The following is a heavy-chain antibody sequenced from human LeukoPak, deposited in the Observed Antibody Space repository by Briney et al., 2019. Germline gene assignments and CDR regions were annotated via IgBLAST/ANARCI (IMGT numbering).Heavy chain of an antibody. J-gene: IGHJ4*02. Sequence: ASVKVSCKVSGFILTELSVHWLRLAPGKGLEWMGSFDRETDATMYAHQLQGRLTMTEDRSADTAFLQLSSLTFEDTAVYYCVTDHYNNHGNFDFWGQGTPVAVS. CDR2: FDRETDAT. D-gene: IGHD3-10*01. CDR3: VTDHYNNHGNFDF. CDR1: GFILTELS. V-gene: IGHV1-24*01.